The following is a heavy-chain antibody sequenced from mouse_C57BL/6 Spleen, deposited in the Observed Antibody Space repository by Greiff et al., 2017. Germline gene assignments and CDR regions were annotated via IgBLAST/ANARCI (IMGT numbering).Heavy chain of an antibody. J-gene: IGHJ1*03. CDR3: ARRGSYDSSYWYFDV. D-gene: IGHD2-3*01. CDR1: EYEFPSHD. V-gene: IGHV5-2*01. Sequence: EVQLVESGGGLVQPGESLKLSCESNEYEFPSHDMSWVRKTPEKRLELVAAINSDGGSTYYPDTMERRFIISRDNTKKTLYLQMSSLRSADTALYYCARRGSYDSSYWYFDVWGTGTTVTVAS. CDR2: INSDGGST.